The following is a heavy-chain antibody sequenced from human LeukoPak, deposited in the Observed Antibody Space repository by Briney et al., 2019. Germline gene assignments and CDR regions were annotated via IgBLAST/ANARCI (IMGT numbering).Heavy chain of an antibody. D-gene: IGHD3-22*01. J-gene: IGHJ4*02. CDR1: GFTFSDYY. Sequence: PGGSLRLSCAASGFTFSDYYMSWIRQAPGKGLEWVSYISSSSSYTNYADSVKGRFTISSDNANNSLYLQMNSLRAEDTAVYYCARESYYYDSSGPFDYWGQGTLVTVSS. V-gene: IGHV3-11*06. CDR2: ISSSSSYT. CDR3: ARESYYYDSSGPFDY.